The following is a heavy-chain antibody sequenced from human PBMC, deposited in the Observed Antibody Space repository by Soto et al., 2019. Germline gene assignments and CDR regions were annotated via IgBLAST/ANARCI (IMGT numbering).Heavy chain of an antibody. CDR1: GFIVSDCA. CDR2: ISSSSSVI. Sequence: EVQLVESGGGLVQRGGSLRLSCATSGFIVSDCAMNWVRQAPGKGLEWVSYISSSSSVIDYADSVKGRFTVSRDNARNSLYLQMNSLRAEDTAVYYCARDLSWGSNWYYYMDVSGKGTTVTVSS. J-gene: IGHJ6*03. CDR3: ARDLSWGSNWYYYMDV. D-gene: IGHD7-27*01. V-gene: IGHV3-48*01.